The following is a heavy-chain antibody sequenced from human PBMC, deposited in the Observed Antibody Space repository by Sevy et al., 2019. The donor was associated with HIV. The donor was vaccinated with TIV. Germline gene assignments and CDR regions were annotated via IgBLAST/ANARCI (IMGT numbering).Heavy chain of an antibody. CDR1: GFTFSSYA. D-gene: IGHD3-22*01. CDR3: ARAQQITMLVVIGGLYFDF. V-gene: IGHV3-7*01. CDR2: VKQDMSEK. Sequence: GGSLRLSCAASGFTFSSYAMHWVRQAPGKGLEWVANVKQDMSEKYYADSVKGRFTISRDNAKNSLYLEMNSLRAEDTAVYYCARAQQITMLVVIGGLYFDFWGQGTLVTVSS. J-gene: IGHJ4*02.